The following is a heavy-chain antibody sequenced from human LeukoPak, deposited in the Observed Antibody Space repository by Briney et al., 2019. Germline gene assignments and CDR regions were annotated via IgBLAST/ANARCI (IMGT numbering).Heavy chain of an antibody. Sequence: SETLSLTCTVSGGSISTYYWNWIRQPPGKGLEWIGYIYYSGSTNHHPSLESRVTISVDTSKNQVSLKLSSVTAADTAVYYCARDGPGTYFDSWGQGTLVTVSS. CDR2: IYYSGST. CDR1: GGSISTYY. V-gene: IGHV4-59*12. J-gene: IGHJ4*02. CDR3: ARDGPGTYFDS.